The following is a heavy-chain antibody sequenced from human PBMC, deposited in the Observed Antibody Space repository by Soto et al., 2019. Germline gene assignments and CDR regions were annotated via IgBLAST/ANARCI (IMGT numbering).Heavy chain of an antibody. CDR2: IWHDGNKK. CDR1: GFTFSSYG. J-gene: IGHJ5*02. D-gene: IGHD1-1*01. CDR3: ARGRLRNDDLCDS. Sequence: QVQLVDSGGGVVQPGTSLRLSCAASGFTFSSYGMHWVRQAPGKGPEWVAVIWHDGNKKYYADSVKGRFTIYRDNSKNTLSLQMNSLRVEDTAVYYCARGRLRNDDLCDSWGQGTLVTVSS. V-gene: IGHV3-33*01.